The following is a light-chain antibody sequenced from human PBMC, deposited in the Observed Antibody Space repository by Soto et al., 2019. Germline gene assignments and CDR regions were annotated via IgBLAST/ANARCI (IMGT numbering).Light chain of an antibody. CDR1: QTVNSDY. CDR2: ATS. CDR3: HQFGYSPRT. V-gene: IGKV3-20*01. Sequence: EIVLTQSPGTLSLSPGETATLSCRASQTVNSDYLAWFQQRPGQAPRLLIFATSRRATDIPDRFSGSGSRTDFTLAIRRLEPEDFAVYYCHQFGYSPRTFGQGTKVDI. J-gene: IGKJ1*01.